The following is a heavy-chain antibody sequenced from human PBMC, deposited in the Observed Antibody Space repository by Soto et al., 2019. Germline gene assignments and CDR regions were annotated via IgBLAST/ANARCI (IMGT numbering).Heavy chain of an antibody. J-gene: IGHJ4*02. CDR2: IYWDDDK. CDR1: GFSLTTSGVG. CDR3: AHRVLRTVFGLVTTTAIYFDF. D-gene: IGHD3-3*01. Sequence: QITLNESGPTVVRPTETLTLTCRFSGFSLTTSGVGVGWIRQSPGKAPEWLALIYWDDDKRYSASLKSRLTITTNTSKNPVVLTVSDLYPTDTATYYCAHRVLRTVFGLVTTTAIYFDFWGQGTPVAVSS. V-gene: IGHV2-5*02.